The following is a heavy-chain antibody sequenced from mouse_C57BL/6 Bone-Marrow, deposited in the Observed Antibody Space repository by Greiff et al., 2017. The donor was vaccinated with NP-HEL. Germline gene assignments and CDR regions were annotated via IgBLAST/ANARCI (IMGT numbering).Heavy chain of an antibody. J-gene: IGHJ3*01. CDR1: GYTFTSYW. CDR3: ARDDCYYAWFAY. D-gene: IGHD2-3*01. V-gene: IGHV1-69*01. CDR2: IDPSDSYT. Sequence: QVQLQQPGAELVMPGASVKLSCKASGYTFTSYWMHWVKQRPGQGLEWIGEIDPSDSYTNYNQKFKGKSTLTVDKSSSTAYMQLSSLTSEDSAVYYCARDDCYYAWFAYWGQGTLVTVSA.